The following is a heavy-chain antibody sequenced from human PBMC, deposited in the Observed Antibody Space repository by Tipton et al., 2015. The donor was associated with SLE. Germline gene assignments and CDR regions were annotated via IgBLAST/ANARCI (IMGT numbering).Heavy chain of an antibody. CDR1: GGSISSGDDY. V-gene: IGHV4-31*03. J-gene: IGHJ4*02. CDR2: IYYSGST. Sequence: TLSLTCTVSGGSISSGDDYWSWIRQHPGKGLEWIGYIYYSGSTYYNPSLKSRVIISVDTSKNQFSLKLSSVTAADTAVYYCARDVRTGGYMDYWGQGPLVTVSS. CDR3: ARDVRTGGYMDY. D-gene: IGHD2-15*01.